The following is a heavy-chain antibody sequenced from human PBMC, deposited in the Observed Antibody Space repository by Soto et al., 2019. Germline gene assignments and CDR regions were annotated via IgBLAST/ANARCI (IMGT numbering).Heavy chain of an antibody. CDR2: VADSGKS. CDR1: GGSPSYYY. CDR3: ARDSYYYENGNLGPSAFDI. Sequence: PSETLSLTCTISGGSPSYYYWSWVRQPPGKGLEWIGNVADSGKSSYSPSLRSRLTISVDTSNTRLSLTLSSVTAADTAVYYCARDSYYYENGNLGPSAFDIWGQGKLVTFSS. J-gene: IGHJ3*02. V-gene: IGHV4-59*12. D-gene: IGHD3-22*01.